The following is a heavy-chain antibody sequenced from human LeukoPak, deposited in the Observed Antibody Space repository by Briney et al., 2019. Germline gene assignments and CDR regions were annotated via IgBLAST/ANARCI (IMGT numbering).Heavy chain of an antibody. Sequence: GESLKISFKGSGYSFTSYWIAWVRQMPGKGLEWMGLIYPGDSETRYSPSFQGQVTISADKSISTAYLQWASLKASDTATYYCARPRGYNAYDSFDYWGQGTLVTVSS. CDR3: ARPRGYNAYDSFDY. CDR2: IYPGDSET. D-gene: IGHD5-12*01. J-gene: IGHJ4*02. CDR1: GYSFTSYW. V-gene: IGHV5-51*01.